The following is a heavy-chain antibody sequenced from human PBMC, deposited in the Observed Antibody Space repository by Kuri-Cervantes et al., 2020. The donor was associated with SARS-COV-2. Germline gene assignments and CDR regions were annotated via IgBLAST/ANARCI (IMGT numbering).Heavy chain of an antibody. CDR2: INAGNGNT. D-gene: IGHD4-17*01. Sequence: ASVKVSCKASGYTFTSYGISWVRQAPGQRLEWMGWINAGNGNTKYSQKFQGRVTITRDTSASTAYMGLSSLRSEDTAVYYCAGNSDYGDPIDYWGQGTLVTVSS. V-gene: IGHV1-3*01. J-gene: IGHJ4*02. CDR3: AGNSDYGDPIDY. CDR1: GYTFTSYG.